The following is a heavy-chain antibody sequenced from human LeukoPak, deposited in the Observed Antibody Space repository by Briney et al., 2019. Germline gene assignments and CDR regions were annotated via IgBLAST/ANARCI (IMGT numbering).Heavy chain of an antibody. Sequence: GASVKVSCKASGYTFTDYYMHWVRQAPGQGLEWMGWISAYNGNTNYAQKLQGRVTMTTDTSTSTAYMELRSLRSDDTAVYYCARAPLGGWYAADYWGQGTLVTVSS. CDR3: ARAPLGGWYAADY. D-gene: IGHD6-19*01. CDR2: ISAYNGNT. CDR1: GYTFTDYY. J-gene: IGHJ4*02. V-gene: IGHV1-18*04.